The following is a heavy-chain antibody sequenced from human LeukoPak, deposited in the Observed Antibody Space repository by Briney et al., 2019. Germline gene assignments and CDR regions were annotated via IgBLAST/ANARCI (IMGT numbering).Heavy chain of an antibody. V-gene: IGHV5-51*01. CDR2: IYPGDCDT. CDR3: ARLDGFGVVTSDYYMDV. CDR1: GYSFTSYW. J-gene: IGHJ6*03. Sequence: GESLKISWKGSGYSFTSYWIGGVRPMPGKGLEGMGIIYPGDCDTRYSLSFQGEVTISADKSISPAYLQWSSLKASDTAMYYCARLDGFGVVTSDYYMDVWGKGTTVTVSS. D-gene: IGHD3-3*01.